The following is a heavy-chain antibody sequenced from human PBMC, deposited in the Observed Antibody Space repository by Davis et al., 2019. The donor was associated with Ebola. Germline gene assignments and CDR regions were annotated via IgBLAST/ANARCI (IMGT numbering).Heavy chain of an antibody. J-gene: IGHJ4*02. Sequence: GESLKISCAASGFTFSVYTMNWVRQAPGQGLEWVSYIGSSGTIYYADSVKGRSTISRDNANNSLYLQMNSLRDEDTAVYYCVRNLDYWGQGTLVTVSS. CDR2: IGSSGTI. CDR1: GFTFSVYT. V-gene: IGHV3-48*02. CDR3: VRNLDY.